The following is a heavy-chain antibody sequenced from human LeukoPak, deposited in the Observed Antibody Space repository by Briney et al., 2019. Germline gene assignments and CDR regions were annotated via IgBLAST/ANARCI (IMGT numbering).Heavy chain of an antibody. J-gene: IGHJ6*02. CDR1: GFTFSSYS. D-gene: IGHD3-16*01. V-gene: IGHV3-21*01. CDR2: ISSSTSYI. Sequence: GGSLRLSCAASGFTFSSYSMNWVRQAPGKGLEWVSSISSSTSYIYYADSVKGRFTISRDTAKNSLYLQMNSLRAEDTAVYYCARDLFGYYSMDVWGQGTTVTVSS. CDR3: ARDLFGYYSMDV.